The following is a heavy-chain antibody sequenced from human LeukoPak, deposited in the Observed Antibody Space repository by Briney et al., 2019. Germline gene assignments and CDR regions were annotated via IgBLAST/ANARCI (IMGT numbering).Heavy chain of an antibody. CDR1: GYTLTSYD. CDR2: MNPNSGNT. CDR3: ATRIRGVIY. V-gene: IGHV1-8*01. D-gene: IGHD2/OR15-2a*01. J-gene: IGHJ4*02. Sequence: ASVKVSCKASGYTLTSYDINWVRQATGQGLEWMGWMNPNSGNTGYAQKFQGRVTMTRNTSISTTYLELSSLRSEDTAIYYCATRIRGVIYWGQGTLVTVSS.